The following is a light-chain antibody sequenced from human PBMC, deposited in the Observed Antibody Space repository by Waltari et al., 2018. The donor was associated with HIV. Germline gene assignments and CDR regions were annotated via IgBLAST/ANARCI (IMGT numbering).Light chain of an antibody. CDR3: QQSYTTLS. CDR2: AAS. V-gene: IGKV1-39*01. J-gene: IGKJ4*01. CDR1: QSINRY. Sequence: DIQMTQSPSSLSASVGDRVTITCRTSQSINRYLNWYQEKPGKVPKLLIDAASILQDGVSSRFSGSGSGTDFTLTINSLQPEDFATYYCQQSYTTLSFGGGTKVEIK.